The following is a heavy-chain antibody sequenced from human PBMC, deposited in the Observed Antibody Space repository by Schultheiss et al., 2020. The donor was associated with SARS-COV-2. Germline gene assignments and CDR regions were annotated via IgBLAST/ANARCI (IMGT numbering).Heavy chain of an antibody. CDR2: INSDGTST. CDR1: GFTFSSYW. V-gene: IGHV3-74*01. J-gene: IGHJ5*02. CDR3: LRSYCSSNNCYGWFDP. D-gene: IGHD2-2*01. Sequence: GGSLRLSCAASGFTFSSYWMHWVRQAPGKGLVWVSRINSDGTSTSYVDSVKGRFTISRDNAKNTLYLQMNSLRADDTAVYYCLRSYCSSNNCYGWFDPWGQGTLVTVSS.